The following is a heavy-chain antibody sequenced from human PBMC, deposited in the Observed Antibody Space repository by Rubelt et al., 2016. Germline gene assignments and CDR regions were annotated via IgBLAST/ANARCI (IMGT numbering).Heavy chain of an antibody. J-gene: IGHJ5*02. CDR2: IWSDGSNK. CDR3: ARDKYVDWQNPVTDL. Sequence: VRQAPGKGLEWVAVIWSDGSNKYYVDSVKGRFTISRDNSKNRLFLQMNSLRAEDTAVYYCARDKYVDWQNPVTDLWGQGTLVTVSS. V-gene: IGHV3-33*01. D-gene: IGHD3-9*01.